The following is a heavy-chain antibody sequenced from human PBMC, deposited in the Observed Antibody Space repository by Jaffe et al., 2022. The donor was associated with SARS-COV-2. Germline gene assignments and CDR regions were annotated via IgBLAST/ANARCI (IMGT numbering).Heavy chain of an antibody. V-gene: IGHV3-7*01. CDR2: IKQDGSEK. CDR1: GFTFSSYW. CDR3: ARIGYYYDSSGYYWVYYFDY. D-gene: IGHD3-22*01. J-gene: IGHJ4*02. Sequence: EVQLVESGGGLVQPGGSLRLSCAASGFTFSSYWMSWVRQAPGKGLEWVANIKQDGSEKYYVDSVKGRFTISRDNAKNSLYLQMNSLRAEDTAVYYCARIGYYYDSSGYYWVYYFDYWGQGTLVTVSS.